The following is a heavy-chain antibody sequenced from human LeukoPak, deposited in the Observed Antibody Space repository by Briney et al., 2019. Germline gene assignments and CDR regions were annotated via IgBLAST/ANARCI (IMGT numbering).Heavy chain of an antibody. CDR3: ARGTTYYYGSGSYYFVY. J-gene: IGHJ4*02. D-gene: IGHD3-10*01. CDR2: INHSGST. Sequence: SETLSLTCAVYGGSFSGYYWSWIRQPPGKGLEWIGEINHSGSTDYNPSLKSRVTISVDTSKNQFSLKLSSVTAADTAVYYCARGTTYYYGSGSYYFVYWGQGTLVTVSS. CDR1: GGSFSGYY. V-gene: IGHV4-34*01.